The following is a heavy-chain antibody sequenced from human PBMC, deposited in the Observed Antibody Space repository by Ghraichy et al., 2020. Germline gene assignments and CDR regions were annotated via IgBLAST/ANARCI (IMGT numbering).Heavy chain of an antibody. J-gene: IGHJ4*02. D-gene: IGHD3-16*01. Sequence: SETLSLTCTVSGGSISSSSYYWGWIRQPPGKGLEWIGSIYYSGSTYYNPSLKSRVTISVDTSKNQFSLKLSSVTAADTAVYYCARLRGDYVWGSPYYFDYWGQGTLVTVSS. CDR3: ARLRGDYVWGSPYYFDY. CDR1: GGSISSSSYY. CDR2: IYYSGST. V-gene: IGHV4-39*01.